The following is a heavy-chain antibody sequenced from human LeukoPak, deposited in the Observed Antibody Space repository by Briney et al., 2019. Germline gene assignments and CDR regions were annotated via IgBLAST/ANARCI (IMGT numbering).Heavy chain of an antibody. CDR2: INSDGSST. V-gene: IGHV3-74*01. J-gene: IGHJ3*02. Sequence: GGSLRLSCAASGFTFSSYWMHWVRQAPGKGLVWVSRINSDGSSTSYADSVKGRFTISRDNAKNSLYLQMNSLRAEDTALYYCARDRGFQRFGELDDAFDIWGQGTMVTVSS. CDR1: GFTFSSYW. CDR3: ARDRGFQRFGELDDAFDI. D-gene: IGHD3-10*01.